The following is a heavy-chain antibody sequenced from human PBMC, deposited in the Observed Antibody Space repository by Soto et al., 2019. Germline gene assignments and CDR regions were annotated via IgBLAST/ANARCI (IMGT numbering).Heavy chain of an antibody. J-gene: IGHJ4*02. V-gene: IGHV1-18*01. D-gene: IGHD3-22*01. Sequence: ASVKVSCKASGYTFTSYGISWVRQAPGQGLEWMGWISAYNGNTNYAQKLQGRVTITTDTSTSTAYMELRSLRSDDTAVYYCAREPYYYDSSGYYFQGDYWGQGTLVTVSS. CDR3: AREPYYYDSSGYYFQGDY. CDR1: GYTFTSYG. CDR2: ISAYNGNT.